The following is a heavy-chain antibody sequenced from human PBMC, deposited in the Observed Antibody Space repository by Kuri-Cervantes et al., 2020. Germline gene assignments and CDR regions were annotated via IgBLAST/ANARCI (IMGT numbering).Heavy chain of an antibody. Sequence: SVKVSCKASGYMFTDFYMHWLRQAPGQGLEWMGGIIPIFGTANYAQKFQGRVTITTDESTSTAYMELSSLRSEDTAVYYCARGRYSYGYGIWGQGTMVTVSS. CDR1: GYMFTDFY. J-gene: IGHJ3*02. V-gene: IGHV1-69*05. CDR3: ARGRYSYGYGI. D-gene: IGHD5-18*01. CDR2: IIPIFGTA.